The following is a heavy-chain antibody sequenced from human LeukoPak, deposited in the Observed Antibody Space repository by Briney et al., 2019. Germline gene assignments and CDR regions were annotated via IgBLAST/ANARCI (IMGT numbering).Heavy chain of an antibody. V-gene: IGHV3-9*01. CDR2: ISWNSGSI. CDR1: GFTFDDYA. CDR3: AKAWGVVLGGMDV. J-gene: IGHJ6*02. Sequence: GRSLRLSCAASGFTFDDYAMHWVRQAPGKGLEWVSGISWNSGSIGYADSVKGRFTISRDNAKNSLYLQMNSLRAEDTALYHCAKAWGVVLGGMDVWGQGTTVTVSS. D-gene: IGHD3-10*01.